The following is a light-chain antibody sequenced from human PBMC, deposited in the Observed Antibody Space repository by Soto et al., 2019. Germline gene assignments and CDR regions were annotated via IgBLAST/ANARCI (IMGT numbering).Light chain of an antibody. J-gene: IGLJ1*01. CDR2: EVT. Sequence: QSALAQPSSVSGSPGPSITISCTGTSTDVGGYNYVSWYQHHSGKAPKLLIYEVTNRPSGISDRFSGSKSVNTASPTISGLQAEDEYDYYCGSYSSTDTPFVFGTGTKLTVL. CDR1: STDVGGYNY. V-gene: IGLV2-14*01. CDR3: GSYSSTDTPFV.